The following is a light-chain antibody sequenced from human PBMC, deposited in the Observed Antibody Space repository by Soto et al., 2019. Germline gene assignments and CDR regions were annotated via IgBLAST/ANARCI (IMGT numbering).Light chain of an antibody. Sequence: QSVLTQPPSMSGAPGQRVTISCTGSSSNIGAGYDVHWYQQRPGTAPKLLIFDNNNRPSGVPDRFSGSKSDTSASLAITGLQAEDEADYYCQSFYTSLSGFVVFGGGTKLTVL. V-gene: IGLV1-40*01. CDR3: QSFYTSLSGFVV. CDR1: SSNIGAGYD. J-gene: IGLJ2*01. CDR2: DNN.